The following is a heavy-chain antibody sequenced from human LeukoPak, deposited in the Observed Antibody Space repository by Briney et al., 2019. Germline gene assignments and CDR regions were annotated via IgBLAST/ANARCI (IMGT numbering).Heavy chain of an antibody. Sequence: GGSLRLSCAASGFTFSSYWMHWIRQAPGKGLVWVSRINSDGSSTTYADSVKGRFTISRDNAKNTLYLQMNSLRAEDTAVYFCARDYGRSRDYGMDVWGQGTTVTVSS. CDR1: GFTFSSYW. J-gene: IGHJ6*02. D-gene: IGHD3-10*01. CDR2: INSDGSST. V-gene: IGHV3-74*01. CDR3: ARDYGRSRDYGMDV.